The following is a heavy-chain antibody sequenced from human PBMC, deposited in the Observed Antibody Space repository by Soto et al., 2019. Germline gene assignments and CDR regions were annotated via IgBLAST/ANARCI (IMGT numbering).Heavy chain of an antibody. CDR3: GSPMNCSGGSCYLSYLDY. V-gene: IGHV1-69*02. J-gene: IGHJ4*02. Sequence: QVQLVQSGAEVQKPGSSVKVSCQASGGTFSSYSISWVRQAPGQGLEWMGRIIPILGLANYAQKFQGRVTITADKSTCTVYMDLSSLRAEDTAVYDCGSPMNCSGGSCYLSYLDYWGQGTLVTVSS. CDR1: GGTFSSYS. CDR2: IIPILGLA. D-gene: IGHD2-15*01.